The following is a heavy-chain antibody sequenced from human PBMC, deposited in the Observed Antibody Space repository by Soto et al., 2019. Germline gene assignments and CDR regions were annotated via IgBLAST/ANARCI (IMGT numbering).Heavy chain of an antibody. CDR1: GGSISSGGYY. CDR2: IYYSGST. Sequence: QVQLQESGPGLVKPSQTLSLTCTVSGGSISSGGYYWSWIRQHPGKGLEWIGYIYYSGSTYYNPSLKSRVTISVDTSKNQCSLKLSSVTAADTAVYYCARTGESSVDAFDIWGQGTMVTVSS. D-gene: IGHD3-22*01. J-gene: IGHJ3*02. V-gene: IGHV4-31*03. CDR3: ARTGESSVDAFDI.